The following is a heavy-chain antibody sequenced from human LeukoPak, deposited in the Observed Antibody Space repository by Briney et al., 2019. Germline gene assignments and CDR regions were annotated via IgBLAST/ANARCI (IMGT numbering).Heavy chain of an antibody. CDR2: ISTSGTTI. J-gene: IGHJ4*02. CDR1: GFTVSRNYY. V-gene: IGHV3-48*03. CDR3: ASFSDY. Sequence: GGSLGLSCAASGFTVSRNYYMNWVRQAPGKGLEWVSYISTSGTTIYYADSVKGRFTISRDNAENSLYLQMNSLRAEDTAIYYCASFSDYWGRGTLVTVSS.